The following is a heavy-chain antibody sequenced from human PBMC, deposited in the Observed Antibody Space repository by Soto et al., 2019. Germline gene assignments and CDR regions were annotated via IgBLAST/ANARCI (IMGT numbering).Heavy chain of an antibody. V-gene: IGHV4-4*02. CDR3: TRHTPHSRGFDF. Sequence: QVQLQMSGPGLVKPSGTLSLTCTVSGVSMHDNWWSWVRQSPDKGLEWIGEIYSAGATNYNPPFKSRAAISIDTSKNEFSLKLFSVTAADTALYYCTRHTPHSRGFDFWDQGTLVTVSS. CDR2: IYSAGAT. CDR1: GVSMHDNW. J-gene: IGHJ4*02.